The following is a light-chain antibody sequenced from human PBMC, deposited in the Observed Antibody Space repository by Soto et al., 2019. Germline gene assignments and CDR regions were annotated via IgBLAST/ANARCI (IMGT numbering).Light chain of an antibody. J-gene: IGKJ1*01. CDR1: QSVSSCY. Sequence: EIVLTQSPGTLSLSPGERATLSCRARQSVSSCYLAWYQQKPGQAPSLLIYGASSSATGIPDRFSGSGSGTDFNLTIRRLEPEDFAVYYCQQYGNSPVTFGPGTKVEIK. CDR3: QQYGNSPVT. V-gene: IGKV3-20*01. CDR2: GAS.